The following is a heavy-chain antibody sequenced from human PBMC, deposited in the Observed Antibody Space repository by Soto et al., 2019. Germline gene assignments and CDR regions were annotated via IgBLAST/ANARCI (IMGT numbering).Heavy chain of an antibody. Sequence: KPSETLSLTCSLSGGSINSSDHFWGWIRQTPGKGLEWIGSVYYTETTYYNPSLKSPVTISVETSRNTFSLKVNSVTAADTGIYYCARQRVLSTNMFITSSDPWGQGTLVTVSS. CDR2: VYYTETT. D-gene: IGHD3-10*02. V-gene: IGHV4-39*01. CDR1: GGSINSSDHF. CDR3: ARQRVLSTNMFITSSDP. J-gene: IGHJ5*02.